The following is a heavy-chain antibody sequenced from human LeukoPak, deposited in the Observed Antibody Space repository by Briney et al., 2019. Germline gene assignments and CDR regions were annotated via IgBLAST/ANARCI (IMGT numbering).Heavy chain of an antibody. CDR3: ASSSWNNPFDY. CDR2: IIPIFGTA. V-gene: IGHV1-69*05. Sequence: SVTVSFKSSGGTFIIYAISWVRQPPAQGLEWMGGIIPIFGTANYAQKFQGRVTITTDESTSTAYMELSSLRSEDTAVYYCASSSWNNPFDYWGQGTLVTVSS. CDR1: GGTFIIYA. D-gene: IGHD1/OR15-1a*01. J-gene: IGHJ4*02.